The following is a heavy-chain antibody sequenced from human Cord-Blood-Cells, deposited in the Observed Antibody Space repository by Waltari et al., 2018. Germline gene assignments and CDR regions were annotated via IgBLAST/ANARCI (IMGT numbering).Heavy chain of an antibody. CDR3: ARGYRHRPREFVVVTAIPHAFDI. D-gene: IGHD2-21*02. V-gene: IGHV4-34*01. CDR1: GGSFIGYY. Sequence: QVQLQQWGAGLLKPSETLSLTCAVYGGSFIGYYWSWIRHPPGKGLEWIEEINRSGSTNNDPSVRSRVTISVYTSKIQYSLKQSSVTGADTAVYYCARGYRHRPREFVVVTAIPHAFDIWGQGTMVTVSS. CDR2: INRSGST. J-gene: IGHJ3*02.